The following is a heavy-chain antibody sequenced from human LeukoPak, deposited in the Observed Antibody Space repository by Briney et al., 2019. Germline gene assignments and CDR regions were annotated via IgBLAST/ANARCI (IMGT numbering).Heavy chain of an antibody. J-gene: IGHJ4*02. CDR3: ARAGYSSSWLLY. Sequence: LTGGSLRLSCAASGFTFSAYEMNWVRQAPGKGLEWVSSISATGSSIYYADSVKGRFTISRDNAKNSLYLQMNSLKAEDTAIYYCARAGYSSSWLLYWGQGTLVTVSS. CDR1: GFTFSAYE. V-gene: IGHV3-48*03. D-gene: IGHD6-13*01. CDR2: ISATGSSI.